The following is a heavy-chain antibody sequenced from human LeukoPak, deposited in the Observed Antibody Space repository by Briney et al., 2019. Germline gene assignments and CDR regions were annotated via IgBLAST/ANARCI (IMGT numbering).Heavy chain of an antibody. J-gene: IGHJ4*02. Sequence: PGGSLRLSCAASGFTFSSYWMHWVRQAPGKGLVWVSRINGDGSSTNYADSVKGRFTISRDNAKNTLYLQMNSLRAEDTAVYYFASDSTSGWYSNRPDFWGQGTLVTASS. D-gene: IGHD6-19*01. CDR1: GFTFSSYW. CDR3: ASDSTSGWYSNRPDF. CDR2: INGDGSST. V-gene: IGHV3-74*01.